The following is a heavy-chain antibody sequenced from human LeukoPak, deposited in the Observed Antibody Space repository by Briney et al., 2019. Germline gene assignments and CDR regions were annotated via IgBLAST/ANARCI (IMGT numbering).Heavy chain of an antibody. J-gene: IGHJ6*02. V-gene: IGHV4-30-2*01. CDR1: GGSISSCGYS. D-gene: IGHD4-23*01. CDR2: IYHSGST. Sequence: SETLSLTCAVSGGSISSCGYSWSWIRQPPGKGLEWVGYIYHSGSTYYNPSLKSRVTISVDRSRIQFSLKLSSVTAADTAVYHCARMMTTVVTPNFYYYYGMDVWGQGTTVTVSS. CDR3: ARMMTTVVTPNFYYYYGMDV.